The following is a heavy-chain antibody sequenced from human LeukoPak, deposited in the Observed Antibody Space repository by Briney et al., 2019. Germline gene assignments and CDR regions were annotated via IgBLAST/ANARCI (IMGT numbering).Heavy chain of an antibody. V-gene: IGHV1-2*02. Sequence: ASVKVSCKASGYTFTSYYMHWVRQAPGQGLEWMGWINPNSGGTNYAQKFQGRVTMTRDTSISTAYMELSRLRSDDTAVYYCARGPEGPTNDFDYWGQGTLVTVSS. J-gene: IGHJ4*02. CDR1: GYTFTSYY. CDR3: ARGPEGPTNDFDY. D-gene: IGHD1-14*01. CDR2: INPNSGGT.